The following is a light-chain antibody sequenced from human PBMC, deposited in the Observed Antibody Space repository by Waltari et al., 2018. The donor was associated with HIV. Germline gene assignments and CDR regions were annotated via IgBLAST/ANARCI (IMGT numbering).Light chain of an antibody. J-gene: IGKJ2*01. V-gene: IGKV1-39*01. CDR2: AAS. CDR1: QTISSS. CDR3: QQSYSTPRT. Sequence: DVQMNQSPSSLSASVGDRVTIPCRASQTISSSLNWYHQKPGEAPKLLIYAASSLQSGVPSRFSGSGSATDFTLTISSLQREDFATYYCQQSYSTPRTFGQGTKLEIK.